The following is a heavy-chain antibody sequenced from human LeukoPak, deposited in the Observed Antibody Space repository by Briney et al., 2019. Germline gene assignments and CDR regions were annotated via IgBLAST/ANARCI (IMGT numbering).Heavy chain of an antibody. Sequence: SETLSLTCTVSGGSISSYYWSWIRQPPGKGLEWIGYIYYSGSTNYNPSLKSRVTISVDTSKNQFSLKLSSVTAADTAVYYCARALAPSMVAYDYWGQGTLVTVSS. V-gene: IGHV4-59*01. CDR2: IYYSGST. CDR1: GGSISSYY. D-gene: IGHD4/OR15-4a*01. J-gene: IGHJ4*02. CDR3: ARALAPSMVAYDY.